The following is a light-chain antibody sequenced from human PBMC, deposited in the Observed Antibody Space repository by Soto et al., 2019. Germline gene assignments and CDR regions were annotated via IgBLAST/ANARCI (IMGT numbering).Light chain of an antibody. CDR3: QQYNNWPRT. J-gene: IGKJ1*01. CDR2: GAS. V-gene: IGKV3-15*01. CDR1: QSVSSN. Sequence: EIVMTQSPATLSVFPGERATLSCRASQSVSSNLAWYQQKPGQAPRLLIYGASNRATGIPAGFSGSGSGTEFTLTLSSLQSEDFAVYYCQQYNNWPRTFGQGTKVEIK.